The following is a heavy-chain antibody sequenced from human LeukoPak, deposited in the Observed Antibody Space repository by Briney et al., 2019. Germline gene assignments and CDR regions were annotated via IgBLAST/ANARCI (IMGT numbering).Heavy chain of an antibody. CDR1: GGSISSSSYY. CDR2: IYYSGST. J-gene: IGHJ4*02. Sequence: PSETLSLTCTASGGSISSSSYYWGWIRQPPGKGLEWIGSIYYSGSTYYNPSLKSRVTISVDTSKNQFSLKLSSVTAADTAVYYCARSKIAVAGYYFDYWGQGTLVTVSS. CDR3: ARSKIAVAGYYFDY. D-gene: IGHD6-19*01. V-gene: IGHV4-39*01.